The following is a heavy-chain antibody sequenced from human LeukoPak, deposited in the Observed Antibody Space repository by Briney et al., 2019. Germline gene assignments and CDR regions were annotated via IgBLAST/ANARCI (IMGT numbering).Heavy chain of an antibody. CDR1: GFTFSNYA. V-gene: IGHV3-48*01. Sequence: GGSLRLSCAASGFTFSNYAMSWVRQAPGKGLEWISYISSGSNTIYYADSVKGRFTISRDNAKSSLYLQMNSLRAEDTAVYYCARVDGSGSYYIVNYYYYMDVWGKGTTVTISS. CDR2: ISSGSNTI. J-gene: IGHJ6*03. D-gene: IGHD3-10*01. CDR3: ARVDGSGSYYIVNYYYYMDV.